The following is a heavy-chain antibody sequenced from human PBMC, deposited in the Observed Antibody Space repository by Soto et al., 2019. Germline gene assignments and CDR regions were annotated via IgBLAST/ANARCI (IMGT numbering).Heavy chain of an antibody. J-gene: IGHJ3*01. Sequence: QVQLQESGPGLVKPWETLSLTCTVSSGSISSYYWSWIRQPPGKGLEWIGYIYYSGSTNYNPALKSRVTISVDTSKNQCSLKLSSVTAADTAVYYCAGVWGGAFEWWGQGTMVTVSS. CDR3: AGVWGGAFEW. CDR1: SGSISSYY. D-gene: IGHD3-10*01. V-gene: IGHV4-59*01. CDR2: IYYSGST.